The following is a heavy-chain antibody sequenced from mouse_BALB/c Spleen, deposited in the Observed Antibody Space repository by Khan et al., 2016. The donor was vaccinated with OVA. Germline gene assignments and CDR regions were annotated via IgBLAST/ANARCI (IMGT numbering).Heavy chain of an antibody. CDR1: GYIFTSYW. J-gene: IGHJ2*01. CDR3: ARGEALYYFDY. Sequence: QVQLKQSGAELVRPGASVKLSCKTSGYIFTSYWIHWVKQRSGKGLEWIARIYPGTDNTYYNEKLKDKATLTADKSSSTAYMQLSSLKSEDSAVYFCARGEALYYFDYWGQGTTLTVSS. CDR2: IYPGTDNT. D-gene: IGHD3-2*02. V-gene: IGHV1-76*01.